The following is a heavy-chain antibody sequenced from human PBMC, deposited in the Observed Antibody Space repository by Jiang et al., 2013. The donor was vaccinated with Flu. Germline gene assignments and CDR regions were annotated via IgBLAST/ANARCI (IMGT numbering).Heavy chain of an antibody. J-gene: IGHJ6*02. CDR3: ARDYAAVRGPNGNGGMDV. D-gene: IGHD3-10*01. CDR2: IYSTGNT. CDR1: GGSISDFY. V-gene: IGHV4-4*07. Sequence: GSGLVKPSETLSLTCGVSGGSISDFYWSWIRQPAGKGLEWIGRIYSTGNTNYNPSLKSRVTMSVDTSKNQLSLMVSPVTAADTAVYYCARDYAAVRGPNGNGGMDVWGQGTTVTVSS.